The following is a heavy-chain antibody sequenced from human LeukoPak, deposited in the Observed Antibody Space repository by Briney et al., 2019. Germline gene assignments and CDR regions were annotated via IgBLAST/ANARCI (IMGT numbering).Heavy chain of an antibody. D-gene: IGHD1-1*01. CDR2: ISYDGSNK. V-gene: IGHV3-30-3*01. J-gene: IGHJ5*02. Sequence: GRSLRLSCAASGFTFSSYAMHWVRQAPGKGLEWVAVISYDGSNKYYADSVKGRFTISRDNAKNSLYLQMNSLRAEDTALYYCAKDSQLELLDNWFDPWGQGTLVTVSS. CDR3: AKDSQLELLDNWFDP. CDR1: GFTFSSYA.